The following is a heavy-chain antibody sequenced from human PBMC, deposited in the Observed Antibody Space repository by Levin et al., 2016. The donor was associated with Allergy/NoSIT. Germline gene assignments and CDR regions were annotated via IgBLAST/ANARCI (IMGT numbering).Heavy chain of an antibody. CDR2: INHRGTT. CDR1: GGSFSRYS. J-gene: IGHJ6*02. V-gene: IGHV4-34*01. D-gene: IGHD1-7*01. Sequence: SQTLSLTCAVYGGSFSRYSWTWIRQPPGKGLEWIGEINHRGTTNYKSSLKSRVTLSLDTSKNQISLRLSSVTAADTAVYYCARGEEENYGPLRLYYYYVMDVWGQGTTVTVSS. CDR3: ARGEEENYGPLRLYYYYVMDV.